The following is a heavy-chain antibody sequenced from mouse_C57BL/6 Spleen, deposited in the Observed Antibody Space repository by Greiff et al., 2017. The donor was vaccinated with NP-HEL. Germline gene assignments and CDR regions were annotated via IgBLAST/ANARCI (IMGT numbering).Heavy chain of an antibody. CDR2: IYPGDGDT. J-gene: IGHJ2*01. CDR3: ARRGGEGRYFDY. V-gene: IGHV1-80*01. CDR1: GYAFGSYW. Sequence: QVQLQQSGAELVKPGASVKISCKASGYAFGSYWMNWVKQRPGKGLEWIGQIYPGDGDTNYNGKFKGKATLTADKSSSTAYMQLSSLTSEDSAVYFCARRGGEGRYFDYWGQGTTLTVSS.